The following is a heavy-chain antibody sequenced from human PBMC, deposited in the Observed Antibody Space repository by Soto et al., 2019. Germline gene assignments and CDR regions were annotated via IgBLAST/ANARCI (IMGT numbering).Heavy chain of an antibody. Sequence: QVQLVQSGAEVKKPGSSVKVSCKASGGSLSNYGISWVRQAPGQGLEWMRAIIPVLGTPNYAQKFQDRVTSTADESTTKVYMEVRSLTSEDTAVYYCARGDATKIVVTTYYAMDVWGQGTTVTVSS. D-gene: IGHD3-22*01. J-gene: IGHJ6*02. V-gene: IGHV1-69*11. CDR2: IIPVLGTP. CDR1: GGSLSNYG. CDR3: ARGDATKIVVTTYYAMDV.